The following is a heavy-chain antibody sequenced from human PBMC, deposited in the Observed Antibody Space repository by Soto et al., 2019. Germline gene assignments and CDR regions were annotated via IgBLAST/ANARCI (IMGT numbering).Heavy chain of an antibody. CDR3: ARGSGSSSWIDYYYYGMDV. V-gene: IGHV4-31*03. Sequence: TLSLTCTVSGGSISSGGYYWSWIRQHPGKGLEWIGYIYHSGTTYYNPSLKSRVTISVDKSKNQFSLKLSSVTAADTAVYYCARGSGSSSWIDYYYYGMDVWGQGTTVTVSS. CDR1: GGSISSGGYY. J-gene: IGHJ6*02. CDR2: IYHSGTT. D-gene: IGHD6-13*01.